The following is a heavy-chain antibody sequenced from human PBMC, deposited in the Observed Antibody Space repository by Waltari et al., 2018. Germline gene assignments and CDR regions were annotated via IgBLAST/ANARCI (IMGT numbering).Heavy chain of an antibody. CDR3: ARLENDYGGVFDI. D-gene: IGHD4-17*01. Sequence: QVQLVQSGAEVKKPGSSVKVSCKASGGTFSSYALSWVRQAPGQGLEWMGGIIPILGIANYAQKFQGRVTITADESTSTAYMELSSLRSEDTAVYYCARLENDYGGVFDIWGQGTMVTVSS. J-gene: IGHJ3*02. CDR2: IIPILGIA. V-gene: IGHV1-69*04. CDR1: GGTFSSYA.